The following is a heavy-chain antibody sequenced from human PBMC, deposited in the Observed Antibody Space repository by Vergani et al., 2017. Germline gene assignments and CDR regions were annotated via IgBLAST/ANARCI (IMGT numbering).Heavy chain of an antibody. J-gene: IGHJ4*02. D-gene: IGHD3-22*01. CDR2: IVVGSGNT. CDR1: GFTFTSSA. CDR3: ARAHVNYYDSSALDY. Sequence: QMQLVQSGPEVKKPGTSVKFSCKASGFTFTSSAMQWVRQARGQRLEWIGWIVVGSGNTNYAQKFQERVTSTRDMSTSKAYMGLSSLRSEDTAVYYCARAHVNYYDSSALDYWGQGTLVTVSS. V-gene: IGHV1-58*02.